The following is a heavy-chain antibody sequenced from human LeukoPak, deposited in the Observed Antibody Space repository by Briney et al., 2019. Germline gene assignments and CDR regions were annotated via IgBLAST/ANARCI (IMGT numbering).Heavy chain of an antibody. J-gene: IGHJ4*02. V-gene: IGHV3-7*01. D-gene: IGHD4-17*01. CDR3: ARVDGDYGDFYFDY. Sequence: GGSLRLSCAASGFTFSSYWMSWVRQAPGKGLEWVANIKQDGSEKYYVDSVKGRFTISRDNAKNSLYLQMNSLRAEDTAVYYCARVDGDYGDFYFDYWGEGTLVTVSS. CDR2: IKQDGSEK. CDR1: GFTFSSYW.